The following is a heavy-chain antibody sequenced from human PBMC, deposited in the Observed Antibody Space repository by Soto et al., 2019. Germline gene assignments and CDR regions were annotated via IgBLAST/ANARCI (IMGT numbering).Heavy chain of an antibody. CDR3: ARAGYSYGDIDY. Sequence: SETLSLTCAVSGGSISSGGYSWSWIRQPPGKGLEWIGYIYHSGSTYYNPSLKSRVTISVDRSKNQFSLKLSSVTAADTAVYYCARAGYSYGDIDYWGQGTLVTVSS. CDR1: GGSISSGGYS. V-gene: IGHV4-30-2*01. CDR2: IYHSGST. J-gene: IGHJ4*02. D-gene: IGHD5-18*01.